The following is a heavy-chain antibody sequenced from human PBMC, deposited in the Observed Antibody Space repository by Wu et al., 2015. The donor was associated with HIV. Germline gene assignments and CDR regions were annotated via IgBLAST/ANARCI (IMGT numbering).Heavy chain of an antibody. J-gene: IGHJ3*02. V-gene: IGHV1-69*18. CDR1: GYTFTGYF. CDR3: ARPYSGYAYDVFDI. Sequence: QVQLVQSGAEVKKPGASVKVSCEASGYTFTGYFIHWVRQAPGQGLEWVGKIIPVFGTTKYAQQFQGRVTITADESTRTAFMELSNLRSDDTAVYYCARPYSGYAYDVFDIWGQGTVVFVSS. CDR2: IIPVFGTT. D-gene: IGHD5-12*01.